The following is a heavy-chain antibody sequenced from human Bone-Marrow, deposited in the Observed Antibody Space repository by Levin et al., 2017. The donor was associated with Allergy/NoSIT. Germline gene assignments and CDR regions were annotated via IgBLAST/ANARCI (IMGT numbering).Heavy chain of an antibody. J-gene: IGHJ4*02. CDR1: GFTFSSYA. Sequence: GESLKISCAASGFTFSSYAMSWVRQAPGKGLEWVSAISGSGGSTYYADSVKGRFTISRDNSKNTLYLQMNSLRAEDTAVYYCAKEGGDGYCSSSSCQNFDYWGQGPLVTVSS. CDR2: ISGSGGST. V-gene: IGHV3-23*01. D-gene: IGHD2-2*03. CDR3: AKEGGDGYCSSSSCQNFDY.